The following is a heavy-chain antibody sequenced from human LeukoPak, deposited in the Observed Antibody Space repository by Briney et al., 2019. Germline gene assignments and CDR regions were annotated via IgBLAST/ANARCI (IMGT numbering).Heavy chain of an antibody. Sequence: SETLSLTCTVSGGSISSYYWSWIRQPPGKGLEWIGYIYYSGSTNYNPSLKSRVTISVDTSKNQFSLKLSSVTAADTAVYYCAGTMVRGVIRSLDYWGQGTLVTVSS. V-gene: IGHV4-59*12. J-gene: IGHJ4*02. CDR3: AGTMVRGVIRSLDY. CDR2: IYYSGST. CDR1: GGSISSYY. D-gene: IGHD3-10*01.